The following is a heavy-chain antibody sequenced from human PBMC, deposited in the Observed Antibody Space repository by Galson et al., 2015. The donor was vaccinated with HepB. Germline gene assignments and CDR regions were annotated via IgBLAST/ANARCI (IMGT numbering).Heavy chain of an antibody. CDR1: GFTFSNAW. J-gene: IGHJ4*02. D-gene: IGHD1-7*01. Sequence: SLRLSCAASGFTFSNAWMNWVRQAPGKGLEWVGRIKSKTDGGTTDYAAPVKGRFTISRDDSKNTLFLQMNSLKTEDTAVYYCTTPGNWNYGNVDDYWGQGTLVTVSS. CDR3: TTPGNWNYGNVDDY. V-gene: IGHV3-15*07. CDR2: IKSKTDGGTT.